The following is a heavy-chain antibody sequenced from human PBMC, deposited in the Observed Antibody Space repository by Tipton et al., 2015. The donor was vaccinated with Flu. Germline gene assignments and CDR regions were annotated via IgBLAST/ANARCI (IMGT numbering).Heavy chain of an antibody. CDR2: MYHGGNT. CDR1: GVSISSGDYS. D-gene: IGHD3-22*01. V-gene: IGHV4-30-2*01. CDR3: ARASLQTYYYESTGYYFDF. J-gene: IGHJ4*02. Sequence: TLSLTCAISGVSISSGDYSWSWVRQPPGKGLEWIGNMYHGGNTYYNPSFKSRVTISGDRSKNQFSLSLSSVTAADTAVYYCARASLQTYYYESTGYYFDFWGQGTLVTVSS.